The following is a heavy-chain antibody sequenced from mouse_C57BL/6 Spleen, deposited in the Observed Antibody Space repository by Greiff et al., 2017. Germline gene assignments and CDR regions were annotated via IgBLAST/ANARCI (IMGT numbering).Heavy chain of an antibody. D-gene: IGHD3-1*01. Sequence: VQLQQSGPELVKPGASVKISCKASGYTFTDDYMNWVKQSHGKSLEWIGDINPNNGGTSYNQKFKGKATSTVDKSSIAAYMELRSLTSEDSAVYYCASPRDIWGQGTTLTVSS. CDR1: GYTFTDDY. J-gene: IGHJ2*01. CDR2: INPNNGGT. CDR3: ASPRDI. V-gene: IGHV1-26*01.